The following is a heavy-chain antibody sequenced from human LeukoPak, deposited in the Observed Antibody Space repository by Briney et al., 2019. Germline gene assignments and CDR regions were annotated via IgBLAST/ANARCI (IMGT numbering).Heavy chain of an antibody. CDR2: ISGSGGTT. V-gene: IGHV3-23*01. Sequence: PGGSLRLSCAASRFTFINYAMSWVRQAPGKGLEWVSVISGSGGTTYYADSVKGRFTISRDNSKNTLYPQMNSLRAEDTAVYYCARLAAAADYWGQGTLVTVSS. CDR1: RFTFINYA. D-gene: IGHD6-13*01. CDR3: ARLAAAADY. J-gene: IGHJ4*02.